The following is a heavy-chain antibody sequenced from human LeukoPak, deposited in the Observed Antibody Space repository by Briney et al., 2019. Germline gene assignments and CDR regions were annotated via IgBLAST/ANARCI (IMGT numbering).Heavy chain of an antibody. V-gene: IGHV3-9*01. CDR3: ASQSSSRYCSSTSCYLGGDY. Sequence: GRSLRLSCAASGFTFDDYAMHWVRQAPGKGLEWVSGISWNSGSIGYADSVKGRFTISRDNAKNSLYLQMNSLRAEDTAVYYCASQSSSRYCSSTSCYLGGDYWGQGTLVTVSS. CDR2: ISWNSGSI. D-gene: IGHD2-2*01. CDR1: GFTFDDYA. J-gene: IGHJ4*02.